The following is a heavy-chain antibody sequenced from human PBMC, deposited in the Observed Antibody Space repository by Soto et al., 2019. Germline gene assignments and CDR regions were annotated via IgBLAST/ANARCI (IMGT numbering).Heavy chain of an antibody. CDR1: GFTFSSYA. CDR3: AKDRSQQWLVPFDY. J-gene: IGHJ4*02. D-gene: IGHD6-19*01. CDR2: ISGSGGST. Sequence: EVRLLESGGGLVQPGGSLRLSCAASGFTFSSYAMSWVSQAPGKGLAWVSAISGSGGSTYSADSVKGRFTIPRDNSKTTLYLQMNSLRAEDKAVYYCAKDRSQQWLVPFDYWGQGTLVTVSS. V-gene: IGHV3-23*01.